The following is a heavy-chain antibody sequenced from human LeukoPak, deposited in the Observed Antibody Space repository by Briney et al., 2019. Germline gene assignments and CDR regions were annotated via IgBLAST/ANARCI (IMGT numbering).Heavy chain of an antibody. D-gene: IGHD5-12*01. CDR1: GFTFSHHW. CDR2: INQDGSEK. J-gene: IGHJ4*02. Sequence: GGSLRLSCAASGFTFSHHWMNWVRQAPGEGLKWVATINQDGSEKHYVDSVKGRFIISRDNAKNSLFLEMNSLRAEDTAVYYCGRGWPGYTSPLDYWGQGILVAVSS. V-gene: IGHV3-7*01. CDR3: GRGWPGYTSPLDY.